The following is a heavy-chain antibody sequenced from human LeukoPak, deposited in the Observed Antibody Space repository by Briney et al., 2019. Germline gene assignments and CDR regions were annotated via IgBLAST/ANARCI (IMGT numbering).Heavy chain of an antibody. CDR1: GGSISSGGYY. Sequence: SETLSLTCTVSGGSISSGGYYWSWIRQPPGKGLEWIGYIYHSGSTYYNPSLKSRVTLSVDTSKNQFSLKLSSVTAADTAVYYCARRTLRYFDWLTSPFDYWGQGTLVTVSS. CDR2: IYHSGST. V-gene: IGHV4-30-2*01. D-gene: IGHD3-9*01. CDR3: ARRTLRYFDWLTSPFDY. J-gene: IGHJ4*02.